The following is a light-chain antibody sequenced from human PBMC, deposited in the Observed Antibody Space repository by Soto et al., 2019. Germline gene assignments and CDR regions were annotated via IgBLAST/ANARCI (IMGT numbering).Light chain of an antibody. CDR2: GAS. V-gene: IGKV3-20*01. CDR3: QQYNSYSAWT. Sequence: IVLTQSPGTLSLSPGERVTLSCRASQSVTTRLAWYQHKPGQAPRLLMSGASSRASGVPVRFSGSGSGTDFTLTISSLQPDDFATYYCQQYNSYSAWTFGQGTKVDIK. J-gene: IGKJ1*01. CDR1: QSVTTR.